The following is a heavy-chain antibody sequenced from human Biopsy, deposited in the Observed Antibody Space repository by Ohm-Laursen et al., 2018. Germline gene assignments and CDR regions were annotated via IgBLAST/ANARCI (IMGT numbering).Heavy chain of an antibody. CDR1: GYSFTSYY. V-gene: IGHV1-46*01. Sequence: GASVKVSCKASGYSFTSYYMHWVRQAPGQGLEWMGMINPSGSTTSYPQIFQGRVTMTRDTSKSTVYMGLSSLRSADTAVYFCARNTGWYGDLYYFDYWGQGTLVTVSS. CDR3: ARNTGWYGDLYYFDY. J-gene: IGHJ4*02. D-gene: IGHD6-19*01. CDR2: INPSGSTT.